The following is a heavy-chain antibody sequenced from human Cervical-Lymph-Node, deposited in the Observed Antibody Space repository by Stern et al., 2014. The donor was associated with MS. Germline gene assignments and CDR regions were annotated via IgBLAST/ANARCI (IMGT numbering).Heavy chain of an antibody. D-gene: IGHD1-1*01. CDR3: AREKRGATGTLFDY. CDR1: RFTFTNYA. V-gene: IGHV1-3*01. CDR2: INAANGDT. J-gene: IGHJ4*02. Sequence: QVQLVQSGAEVRKPGASVKVSCKASRFTFTNYAIHWVRQAPGQRLELMGWINAANGDTKYSQSLQDRIAITRDTSAGTAYMELIRLRSEDTAVYYCAREKRGATGTLFDYWGQGTLVTVSS.